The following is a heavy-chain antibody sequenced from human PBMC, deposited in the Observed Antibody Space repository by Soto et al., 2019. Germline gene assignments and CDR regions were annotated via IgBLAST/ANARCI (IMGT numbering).Heavy chain of an antibody. CDR3: ARGGERYRRNYYYYYGMDV. Sequence: GASVKVSCKASGYTFTSYGISWVRQAPGQGLEWMGWISAYNGNTNYAQKLQGRVTMTTDTSTSTAYMELRSLRSDDTAVYYCARGGERYRRNYYYYYGMDVWGQGTTVTVSS. V-gene: IGHV1-18*01. D-gene: IGHD3-10*01. J-gene: IGHJ6*02. CDR1: GYTFTSYG. CDR2: ISAYNGNT.